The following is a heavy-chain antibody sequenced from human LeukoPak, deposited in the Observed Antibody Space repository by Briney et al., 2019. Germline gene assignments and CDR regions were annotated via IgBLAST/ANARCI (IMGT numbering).Heavy chain of an antibody. Sequence: GSLRLSCAASGFTFRGYSMNWVRQAPGQGLEWVSYINSSSSTIYYADSVKGRFTITRDNAKNSLYLQINSLRDEDTAVYYCARGPFVGIGLYWCQGTLVTVSS. CDR1: GFTFRGYS. CDR2: INSSSSTI. J-gene: IGHJ4*02. V-gene: IGHV3-48*02. D-gene: IGHD2-21*01. CDR3: ARGPFVGIGLY.